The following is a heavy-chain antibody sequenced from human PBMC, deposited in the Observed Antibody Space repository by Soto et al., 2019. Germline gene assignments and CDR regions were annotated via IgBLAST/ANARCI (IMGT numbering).Heavy chain of an antibody. J-gene: IGHJ4*02. V-gene: IGHV4-39*01. CDR1: GGSISSSSYY. D-gene: IGHD3-22*01. CDR2: IYYSGST. Sequence: SDTLSLNCTVCGGSISSSSYYLGCAGKPPGKGLEWTGSIYYSGSTYYNPSLKSRVTISVDTSKNQFSLKLSSVTAADTAVYYCARHGMDYYDSSGYYYSPYYFDYWGQG. CDR3: ARHGMDYYDSSGYYYSPYYFDY.